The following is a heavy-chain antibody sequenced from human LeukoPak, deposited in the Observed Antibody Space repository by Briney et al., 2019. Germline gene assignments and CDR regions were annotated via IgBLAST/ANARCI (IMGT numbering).Heavy chain of an antibody. Sequence: GRSLRLSCAASGFTFDDYAMHWVRQAPGKGLEWVSGISWNSGSIGYADSVKGRFTISRDNAKNSLYLQMNSLRAEDTALYYCAKGNVDDFWSGYYKGMFLYFDYWGQGTLVTASS. CDR1: GFTFDDYA. J-gene: IGHJ4*02. CDR3: AKGNVDDFWSGYYKGMFLYFDY. V-gene: IGHV3-9*01. CDR2: ISWNSGSI. D-gene: IGHD3-3*01.